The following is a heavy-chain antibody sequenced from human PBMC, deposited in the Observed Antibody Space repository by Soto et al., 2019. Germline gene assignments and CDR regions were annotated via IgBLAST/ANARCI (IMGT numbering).Heavy chain of an antibody. J-gene: IGHJ6*02. CDR1: GYTFTDYG. V-gene: IGHV1-18*01. CDR3: ARRQEGPGGMDV. CDR2: ISPYSGDA. Sequence: QAHLVQSGAEVKKPGASVKVSCKASGYTFTDYGITWVRQAPGQGPEWMAWISPYSGDATYAQKLQGRLTVTKDTSTSTAYMELRSLTSDDTAVYYCARRQEGPGGMDVWGQGTTVTVSS.